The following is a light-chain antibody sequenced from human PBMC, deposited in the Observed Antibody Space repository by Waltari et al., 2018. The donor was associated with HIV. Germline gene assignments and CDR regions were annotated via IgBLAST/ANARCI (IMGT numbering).Light chain of an antibody. J-gene: IGLJ1*01. Sequence: QSALTQPASVSGSPGQSITISCTGTSSDVGSYNLVSWYQQHPGKAPKVMIYEGSKRPSGVSNRFSVSKAGNTASLTISGLQAEDEADYDCCSYTGSSTRRPYVFGTGTKVTVL. V-gene: IGLV2-23*01. CDR1: SSDVGSYNL. CDR2: EGS. CDR3: CSYTGSSTRRPYV.